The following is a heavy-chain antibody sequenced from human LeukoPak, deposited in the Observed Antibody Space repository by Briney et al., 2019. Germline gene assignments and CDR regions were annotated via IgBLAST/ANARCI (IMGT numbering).Heavy chain of an antibody. CDR1: GYTFTSYV. V-gene: IGHV1-18*01. J-gene: IGHJ4*02. D-gene: IGHD4-17*01. CDR3: AREGPYGDYSDY. Sequence: ASVKVSCKASGYTFTSYVINWVRQAPGRGLEWMGWISTYNGNTNYAQELQGRVTMTTNTSTTTAYMELRSLRSDDTAMYYCAREGPYGDYSDYWGQGTLVTVSS. CDR2: ISTYNGNT.